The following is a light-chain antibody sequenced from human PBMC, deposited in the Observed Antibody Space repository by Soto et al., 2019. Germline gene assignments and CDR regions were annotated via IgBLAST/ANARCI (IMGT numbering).Light chain of an antibody. V-gene: IGLV1-44*01. CDR1: SSNIGSNT. Sequence: QAVVTRPPSASGTPGQRVTISCSGSSSNIGSNTVNWYQQLPGTAPKLLIYSNNQRPSGVPDRFSGSRSGTSASLAISGLQSEDEGDYYCAAWDDSLNGRGVFGGGTKVTVL. CDR3: AAWDDSLNGRGV. J-gene: IGLJ3*02. CDR2: SNN.